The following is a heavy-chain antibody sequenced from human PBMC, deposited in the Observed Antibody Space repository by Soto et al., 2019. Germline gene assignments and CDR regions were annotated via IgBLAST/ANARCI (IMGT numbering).Heavy chain of an antibody. CDR3: ASTYRTSWYGFDP. D-gene: IGHD6-13*01. CDR2: IFSNDEK. J-gene: IGHJ5*02. Sequence: QVTVKESGPVLVKPTETLTLTCTVSGFSLSNAGLGVSWIRQPPGKALEWLAHIFSNDEKSYSTSLKSRLTISKDTSKSQVVLTMTNMDPVDTATYYCASTYRTSWYGFDPWGQGTLVTVSS. CDR1: GFSLSNAGLG. V-gene: IGHV2-26*04.